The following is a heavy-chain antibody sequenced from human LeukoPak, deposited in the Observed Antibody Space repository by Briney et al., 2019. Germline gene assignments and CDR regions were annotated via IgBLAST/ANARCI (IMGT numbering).Heavy chain of an antibody. J-gene: IGHJ4*02. CDR2: IKPNSGGA. CDR1: GYTFTDYY. Sequence: ASVKVSCKASGYTFTDYYVHWVRQAPGQGLERMGWIKPNSGGANYAQKFQGRVAVATDTSITTAYMELSRLTSDDTAVYYCGRDKTVDASMVGYWGQGTLVTVSS. CDR3: GRDKTVDASMVGY. V-gene: IGHV1-2*02. D-gene: IGHD5-18*01.